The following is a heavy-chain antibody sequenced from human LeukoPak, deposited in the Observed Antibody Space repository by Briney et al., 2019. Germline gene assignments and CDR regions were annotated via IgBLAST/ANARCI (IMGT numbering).Heavy chain of an antibody. D-gene: IGHD1-26*01. Sequence: ASVKVSCKVSGYTLTELSMHWVRQAPGKGLEWMGGFDPEDGETIYAQKLQGRVTMTTDTSTSTAYMELRSLRSDDTAVYYCARGEGATIDYWGQGTLVTVSS. CDR3: ARGEGATIDY. J-gene: IGHJ4*02. CDR2: FDPEDGET. CDR1: GYTLTELS. V-gene: IGHV1-24*01.